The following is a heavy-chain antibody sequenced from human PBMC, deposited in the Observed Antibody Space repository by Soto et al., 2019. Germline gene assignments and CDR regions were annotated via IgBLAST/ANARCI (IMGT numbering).Heavy chain of an antibody. V-gene: IGHV3-30*18. CDR3: AKWHHYYDSSGYSHNWFDP. Sequence: GGSLRLSCAASGFTFSSYGMHWVRQAPGKGLEWVAVISYDGSNKYYADSVKGRFTISRDNSKNTLYLQMNSLRAEDTAVYYCAKWHHYYDSSGYSHNWFDPWGQGTLGTVSS. D-gene: IGHD3-22*01. J-gene: IGHJ5*02. CDR2: ISYDGSNK. CDR1: GFTFSSYG.